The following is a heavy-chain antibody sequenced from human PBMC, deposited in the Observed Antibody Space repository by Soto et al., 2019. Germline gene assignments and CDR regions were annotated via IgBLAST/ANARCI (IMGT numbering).Heavy chain of an antibody. J-gene: IGHJ5*01. D-gene: IGHD2-21*02. CDR2: IYYSGSV. V-gene: IGHV4-39*01. CDR3: ARHGTALTAVNWFVS. Sequence: SETLSLTCTVSGGSITSGSFYWGWVRHSPGKGLEWIGSIYYSGSVYCNPSLESRVTISADVSRDQFSLKLTSVTAADTAVYYCARHGTALTAVNWFVSWGHGTLVTVS. CDR1: GGSITSGSFY.